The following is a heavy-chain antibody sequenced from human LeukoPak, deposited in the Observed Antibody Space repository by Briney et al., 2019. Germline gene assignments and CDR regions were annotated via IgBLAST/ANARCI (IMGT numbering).Heavy chain of an antibody. D-gene: IGHD3-22*01. CDR2: ISGSGGST. Sequence: GGSLRLSCAASGFTFSSYGMSWVRQAPGKGLEWVSAISGSGGSTYYADSVKGRFTISRDNSKNTLYLQMNSLRAEDTAVYYCAKDPTYYYDSSGYYWGQGTLVTVSS. CDR3: AKDPTYYYDSSGYY. J-gene: IGHJ4*02. V-gene: IGHV3-23*01. CDR1: GFTFSSYG.